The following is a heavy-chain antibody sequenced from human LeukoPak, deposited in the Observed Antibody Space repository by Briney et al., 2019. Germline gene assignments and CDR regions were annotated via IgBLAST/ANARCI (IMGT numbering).Heavy chain of an antibody. CDR2: IYDSGST. CDR3: GRGSSGYSGYDLFPYCFDY. Sequence: PSETLSLTCTVSGGSIRSSYYYWGWIRQPPGKGLEWIGSIYDSGSTYYNPSLKSRVTISVDTSKNQFSLKLSSVTAADTAVYYCGRGSSGYSGYDLFPYCFDYWGLGTLVTVSS. D-gene: IGHD5-12*01. J-gene: IGHJ4*02. CDR1: GGSIRSSYYY. V-gene: IGHV4-39*01.